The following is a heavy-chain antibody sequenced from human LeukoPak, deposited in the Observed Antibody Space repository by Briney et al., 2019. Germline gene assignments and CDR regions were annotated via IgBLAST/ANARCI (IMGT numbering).Heavy chain of an antibody. CDR2: IYYSRST. D-gene: IGHD3-3*01. V-gene: IGHV4-30-4*01. CDR1: GGSISSGDYY. J-gene: IGHJ5*02. CDR3: ARDHRAEGGFLEWLSGSNWFDP. Sequence: PSQTLSLTCTVPGGSISSGDYYWSWIRQPPGKGLEWIGYIYYSRSTYYNPSLKSRVTISVDTSKNQFSLKLSSVTAADTAVYYCARDHRAEGGFLEWLSGSNWFDPWGQGTLVTVSS.